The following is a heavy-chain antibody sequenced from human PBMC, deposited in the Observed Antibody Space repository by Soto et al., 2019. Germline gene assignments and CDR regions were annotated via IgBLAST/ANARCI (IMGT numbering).Heavy chain of an antibody. D-gene: IGHD7-27*01. CDR3: TTSPTLTGDQNPFDY. Sequence: GGSLRLSCAASGFTFSNAWMSWVRQAPGKGLEWVGRIKSKTDGGTTDYAAPVKGRFTISRDDSKNTLYLQMNSLKTEDTAVYYCTTSPTLTGDQNPFDYWGQGTLVTVSS. CDR1: GFTFSNAW. V-gene: IGHV3-15*01. CDR2: IKSKTDGGTT. J-gene: IGHJ4*02.